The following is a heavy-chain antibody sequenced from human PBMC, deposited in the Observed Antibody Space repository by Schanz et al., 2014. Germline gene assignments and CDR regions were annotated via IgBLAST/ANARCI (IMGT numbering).Heavy chain of an antibody. CDR2: IYSRGSS. J-gene: IGHJ2*01. D-gene: IGHD1-1*01. CDR1: GGSISSATYY. CDR3: ARDTTWRLDL. Sequence: QVQLQESGPGLVKPSQTLSLTCTVSGGSISSATYYWSWVRQPAGKGLEWIGRIYSRGSSTYNPSLKSRVPIPIDTSNTQSSLKLNSVTAADTAVYYCARDTTWRLDLWGRGTLVTVSS. V-gene: IGHV4-61*02.